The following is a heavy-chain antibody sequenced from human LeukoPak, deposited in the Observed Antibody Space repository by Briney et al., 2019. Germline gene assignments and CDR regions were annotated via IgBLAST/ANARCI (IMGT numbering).Heavy chain of an antibody. D-gene: IGHD4-17*01. J-gene: IGHJ4*02. Sequence: PGGSLRLSCAVSGFTFSSYEMNWVRQAPGKGLEWVSYITRSGNTVYYADSVKGRFTISRDNAKNSLYLQMNSLRAEDTAVYYCAKERESSTKTVPFFDSWGQGTLVTVSS. CDR2: ITRSGNTV. V-gene: IGHV3-48*03. CDR3: AKERESSTKTVPFFDS. CDR1: GFTFSSYE.